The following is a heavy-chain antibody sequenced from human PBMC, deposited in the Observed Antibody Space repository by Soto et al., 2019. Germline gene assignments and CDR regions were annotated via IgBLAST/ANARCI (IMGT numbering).Heavy chain of an antibody. CDR3: ATDPVVVAATGRAFDP. D-gene: IGHD2-15*01. V-gene: IGHV1-24*01. J-gene: IGHJ5*02. CDR1: GYTLTELS. Sequence: ASVKVSCKVSGYTLTELSMHWVRQAPGKGLEWMGGFDPEDGETIYAQKFQGRVTMTEDTSTDTAYMELSSLRSEDTAVYYCATDPVVVAATGRAFDPWGQGTLVTVSS. CDR2: FDPEDGET.